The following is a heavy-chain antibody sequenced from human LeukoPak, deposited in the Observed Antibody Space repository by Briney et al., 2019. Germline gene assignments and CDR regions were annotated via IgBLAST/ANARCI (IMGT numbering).Heavy chain of an antibody. D-gene: IGHD5-18*01. CDR2: MNPNSGNT. CDR1: GYTFTSYD. J-gene: IGHJ4*02. CDR3: ARGLGRTAMVTRGEVRFDY. Sequence: ASVKVSCKASGYTFTSYDINWVRQATGQGLEWMGWMNPNSGNTGYAQTFQGRATLTRNTSISTAYMELSSLRSEDAAVYYCARGLGRTAMVTRGEVRFDYWGQGTLVTVSS. V-gene: IGHV1-8*01.